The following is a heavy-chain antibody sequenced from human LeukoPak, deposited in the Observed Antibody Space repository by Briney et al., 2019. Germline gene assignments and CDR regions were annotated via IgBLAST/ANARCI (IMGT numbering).Heavy chain of an antibody. CDR2: ISGSGSST. CDR3: AEEVGATYPTFDY. CDR1: GFMFHDYA. J-gene: IGHJ4*02. V-gene: IGHV3-23*01. D-gene: IGHD1-26*01. Sequence: PGGSLGLSCAAPGFMFHDYAIHWVRQAPGKGLEWVSSISGSGSSTYYAESVKGRFTISRDNSKNTLFLQMNSLRAEDTAVYYCAEEVGATYPTFDYWGQGTLVTVSS.